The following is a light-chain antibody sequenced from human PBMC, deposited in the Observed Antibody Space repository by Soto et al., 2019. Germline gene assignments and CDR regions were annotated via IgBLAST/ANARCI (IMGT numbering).Light chain of an antibody. CDR3: QVWDNYRAL. Sequence: SYELTQPPSVSVAPGQTAMIACGGNNIGSKSVHWYRQQKPGQAPVLVVYDDSDRPSRIPERFSGSNSGNAATLTISRVEAGDEADYYCQVWDNYRALFGGGTKLTVL. CDR2: DDS. CDR1: NIGSKS. J-gene: IGLJ2*01. V-gene: IGLV3-21*02.